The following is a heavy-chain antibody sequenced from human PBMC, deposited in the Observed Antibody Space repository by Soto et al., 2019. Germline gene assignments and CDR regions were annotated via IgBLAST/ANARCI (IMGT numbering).Heavy chain of an antibody. CDR3: ARHQGYQLLSYYYYGMDV. V-gene: IGHV5-51*01. CDR1: GYSFTSYW. Sequence: PGESLKISCKGSGYSFTSYWIGWVRQVPGKGLEWMGIIYPGDSDTRYSPSFQGQVTISADKSISTAYLQWSSLKASDTAMYYCARHQGYQLLSYYYYGMDVWGQGTTVTVSS. CDR2: IYPGDSDT. J-gene: IGHJ6*02. D-gene: IGHD2-2*01.